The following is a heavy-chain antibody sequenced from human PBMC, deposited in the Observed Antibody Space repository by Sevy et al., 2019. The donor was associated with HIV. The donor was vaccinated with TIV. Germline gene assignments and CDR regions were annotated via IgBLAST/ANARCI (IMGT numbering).Heavy chain of an antibody. CDR2: TYYRSKWYN. CDR3: ARVTGTTVNYYYYGMYV. V-gene: IGHV6-1*01. CDR1: GDSVSSNSAA. D-gene: IGHD1-7*01. Sequence: SQTLSLTCAISGDSVSSNSAAWNWIRQSPSRGLEWLGRTYYRSKWYNDYAVSVKSRITINPDTSKNQFSLQLNSVTPEDTAVYYCARVTGTTVNYYYYGMYVWGQGTTVTVSS. J-gene: IGHJ6*02.